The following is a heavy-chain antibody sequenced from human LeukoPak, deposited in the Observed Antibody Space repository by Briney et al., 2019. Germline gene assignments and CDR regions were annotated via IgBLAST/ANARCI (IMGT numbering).Heavy chain of an antibody. CDR1: GYRFSDYW. CDR2: IYPGDSDA. Sequence: GESLKISCKGSGYRFSDYWIAWVRQMPGKGLEWMGIIYPGDSDARYSPSFQGQVTFSVDKSISTAYLQWGSLKASDTGIYYCARHEHLAAAGEYWRQGTLVTVSS. J-gene: IGHJ4*02. D-gene: IGHD6-13*01. CDR3: ARHEHLAAAGEY. V-gene: IGHV5-51*01.